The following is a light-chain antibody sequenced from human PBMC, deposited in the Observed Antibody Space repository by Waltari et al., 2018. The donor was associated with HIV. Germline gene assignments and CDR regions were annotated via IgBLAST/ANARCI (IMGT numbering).Light chain of an antibody. V-gene: IGLV1-51*01. CDR2: DNN. CDR3: GTWDSSLSAFV. J-gene: IGLJ1*01. CDR1: SSNLGNNY. Sequence: QSVLTQPPSVSAAPGQRVTISCSGSSSNLGNNYVSWYQQLPRTAPKLLIYDNNKRPAGIPSRFSAAKSGTSATLAITGLQTGDEADYYCGTWDSSLSAFVFGTGTTVTVL.